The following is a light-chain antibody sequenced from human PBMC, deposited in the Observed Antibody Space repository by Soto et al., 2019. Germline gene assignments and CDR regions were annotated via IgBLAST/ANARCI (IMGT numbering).Light chain of an antibody. CDR1: QGISTY. V-gene: IGKV1-39*01. CDR2: AAS. CDR3: QQSYSSPIT. Sequence: IQMTQPPSSLSASVVDIVTITFRASQGISTYLNWYQQLPGKAPKLLIFAASGLQSGVPSRFSGSGSGTDFTLTISSLQPEDFETYYCQQSYSSPITFGQGTRLEIK. J-gene: IGKJ5*01.